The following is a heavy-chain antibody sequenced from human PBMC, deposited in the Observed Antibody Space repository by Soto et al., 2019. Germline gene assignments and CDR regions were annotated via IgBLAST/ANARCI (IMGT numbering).Heavy chain of an antibody. CDR2: INHSGST. CDR1: GGSFSGYY. J-gene: IGHJ5*02. Sequence: SETLSLTCAVYGGSFSGYYWSWIRQPPGKGLERIGEINHSGSTNYNPSLKSRVTISVDTSKNQFSLRLSSVTAADTAVYYCARGLGGFDPWGQGTLVTVSS. V-gene: IGHV4-34*01. CDR3: ARGLGGFDP. D-gene: IGHD3-16*01.